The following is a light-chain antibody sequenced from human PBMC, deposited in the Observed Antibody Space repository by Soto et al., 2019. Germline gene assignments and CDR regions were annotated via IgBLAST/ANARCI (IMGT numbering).Light chain of an antibody. Sequence: AIRMTQSPSSFSASTGDRVTITCRASQGISSYLAWYQQKPGKAPKLLIYAASTLQSGVPSRFSGSASGTDFTLTISCLQPEDFATYYCQQYYSYPPMYTFGQGTKLEIK. CDR1: QGISSY. V-gene: IGKV1-8*01. CDR3: QQYYSYPPMYT. CDR2: AAS. J-gene: IGKJ2*01.